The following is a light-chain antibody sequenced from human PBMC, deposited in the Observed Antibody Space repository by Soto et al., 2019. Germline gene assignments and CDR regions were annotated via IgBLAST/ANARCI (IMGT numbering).Light chain of an antibody. V-gene: IGKV1-33*01. CDR1: QDISNY. Sequence: DIQMTQSPSSLSASVGDRVTLTCQASQDISNYLNWYQQKPGQAPKLLIYDSSALETGVPSRFSGSGSATDFTLTISSLQPEDFATYYCQQYDALPLTFGGGTKVE. CDR3: QQYDALPLT. CDR2: DSS. J-gene: IGKJ4*01.